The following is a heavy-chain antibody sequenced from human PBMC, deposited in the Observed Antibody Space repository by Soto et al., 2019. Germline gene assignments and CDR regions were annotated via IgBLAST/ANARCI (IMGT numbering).Heavy chain of an antibody. D-gene: IGHD3-22*01. CDR3: ARLGGFYQAFDS. Sequence: PSETLSLTCAVYGGSFSGYYWAWIRRPPGKGLEWLGYINFGGTTTYNPSLKSRLTMSLDTSKNQFSLKLTSVAAADTAVYYCARLGGFYQAFDSWGQGALVTVSS. CDR1: GGSFSGYY. J-gene: IGHJ4*02. CDR2: INFGGTT. V-gene: IGHV4-34*10.